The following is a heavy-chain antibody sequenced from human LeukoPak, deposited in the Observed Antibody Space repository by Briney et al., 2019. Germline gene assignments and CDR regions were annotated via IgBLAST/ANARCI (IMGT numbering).Heavy chain of an antibody. Sequence: RASVTVSCKASGGTFSSYAISWVRQAPGQGLEWMGGIIPIFGTANYAQKFQGRVTITADESTSTAYMELSSLRSEDTAVYYCARESRDGYILGWFDPWGQGTLVTVSS. CDR2: IIPIFGTA. J-gene: IGHJ5*02. CDR1: GGTFSSYA. V-gene: IGHV1-69*13. CDR3: ARESRDGYILGWFDP. D-gene: IGHD5-24*01.